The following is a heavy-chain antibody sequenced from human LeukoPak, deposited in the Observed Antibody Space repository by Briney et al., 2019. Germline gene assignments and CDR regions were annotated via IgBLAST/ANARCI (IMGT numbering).Heavy chain of an antibody. CDR3: ARVQVDDFWSGYGDYYGMDV. CDR1: GFTFSNYA. Sequence: GGSLRLSCAASGFTFSNYAMTWVRQAPGKGLEWVSSISGSGGTTYYADSVKGRFTISRDNSKNTLYLQMNSLRAEDTAVYYCARVQVDDFWSGYGDYYGMDVWGQGTTVTVSS. V-gene: IGHV3-23*01. D-gene: IGHD3-3*01. J-gene: IGHJ6*02. CDR2: ISGSGGTT.